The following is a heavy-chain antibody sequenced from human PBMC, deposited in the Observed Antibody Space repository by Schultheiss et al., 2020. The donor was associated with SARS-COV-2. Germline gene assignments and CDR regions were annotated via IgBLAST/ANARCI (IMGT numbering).Heavy chain of an antibody. J-gene: IGHJ6*02. V-gene: IGHV2-70*01. CDR1: GFSLSTSGVG. CDR2: IYWDDDK. CDR3: ARMREAAAGYYYYGMDV. D-gene: IGHD6-13*01. Sequence: SGPTLVKPTQTLTLTCTFSGFSLSTSGVGVGWIRQPPGKALEWLALIYWDDDKYYSTSLKTRLTISKDTSKNQVVLTMTNMDPVDTATYYCARMREAAAGYYYYGMDVWGQGTTVTVSS.